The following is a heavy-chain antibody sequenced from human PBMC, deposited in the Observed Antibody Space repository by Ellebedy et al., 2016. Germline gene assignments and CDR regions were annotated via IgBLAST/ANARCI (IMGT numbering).Heavy chain of an antibody. Sequence: ASVKVSCXASGYTFTAYYIHWVRQAPGQGLEWMGWINPLSGGTNFAQKFQGRVTMTRDTSISTAYMELSKLRSDDTAVYYCTRFSSTWYWFDPWGQGTLVTVS. CDR3: TRFSSTWYWFDP. J-gene: IGHJ5*02. CDR2: INPLSGGT. V-gene: IGHV1-2*02. CDR1: GYTFTAYY. D-gene: IGHD6-13*01.